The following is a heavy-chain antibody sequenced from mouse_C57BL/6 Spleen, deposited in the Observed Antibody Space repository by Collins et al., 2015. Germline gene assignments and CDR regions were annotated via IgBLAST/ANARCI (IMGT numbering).Heavy chain of an antibody. CDR2: INTYTGEP. D-gene: IGHD1-1*01. CDR3: AFITTALYYAMDY. CDR1: GYTFTNYG. Sequence: QIQLVQSGPELKKPGETVKISCKASGYTFTNYGMNWVKQASGKGLKWMGWINTYTGEPTYADDFKGRFAFSLETSASTAYLQINNLKNEDTATYFCAFITTALYYAMDYWGQGTSVTVSS. V-gene: IGHV9-3-1*01. J-gene: IGHJ4*01.